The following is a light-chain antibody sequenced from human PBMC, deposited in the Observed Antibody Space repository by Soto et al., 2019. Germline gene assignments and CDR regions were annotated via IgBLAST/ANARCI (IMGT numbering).Light chain of an antibody. J-gene: IGKJ4*01. CDR2: GAS. V-gene: IGKV3-20*01. CDR3: QQYGGSPLVT. Sequence: ENVLTQSPGTLSLSPGERATLSCRASQTVSNDFVAWYQQKPGQAPRLLISGASNRATGIPDRFSGSGSGTDFTLTISRLEPEDSAMYYCQQYGGSPLVTFGGGTKVEIK. CDR1: QTVSNDF.